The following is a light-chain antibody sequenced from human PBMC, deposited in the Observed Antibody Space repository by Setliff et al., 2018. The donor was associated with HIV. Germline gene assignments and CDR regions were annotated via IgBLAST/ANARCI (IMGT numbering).Light chain of an antibody. Sequence: LTQPASVSGSPGQSITISCTGTSSDVGGYNYVSWYQQHPGKAPKLMIYDVSKRPSGVSNRFSGSKSGNTASLTISGLQAEDEADYYCCSYGTGDIWVFGGGTKVTVL. CDR1: SSDVGGYNY. J-gene: IGLJ3*02. V-gene: IGLV2-23*02. CDR3: CSYGTGDIWV. CDR2: DVS.